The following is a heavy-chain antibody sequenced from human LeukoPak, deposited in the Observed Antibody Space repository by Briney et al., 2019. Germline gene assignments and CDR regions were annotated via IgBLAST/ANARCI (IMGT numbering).Heavy chain of an antibody. J-gene: IGHJ4*02. V-gene: IGHV4-34*01. Sequence: PSETLSLTCAVYGGSFSGYYWSWIRQPPGKGLEWIGEINHSGSTNYNPSLKSRVTISVDMSKNQFSLKLSSVTAADTAVYYCARGGYCSGGSCYSGSWLDYWGQGTLVTVSS. CDR2: INHSGST. CDR3: ARGGYCSGGSCYSGSWLDY. D-gene: IGHD2-15*01. CDR1: GGSFSGYY.